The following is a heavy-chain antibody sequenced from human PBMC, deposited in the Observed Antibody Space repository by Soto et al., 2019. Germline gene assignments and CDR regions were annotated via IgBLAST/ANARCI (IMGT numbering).Heavy chain of an antibody. V-gene: IGHV3-33*01. J-gene: IGHJ4*02. CDR3: ARRGTIMTTLDY. Sequence: PGGPLRLSCAASGFTFSSYGMHWVRQAPGKGLEWVAVIWYDGSNKYYADSVKGRFTISRDNSKNTLYLQMNSLRAEDTAVYYCARRGTIMTTLDYWGQGTLVTVSS. CDR1: GFTFSSYG. CDR2: IWYDGSNK. D-gene: IGHD4-17*01.